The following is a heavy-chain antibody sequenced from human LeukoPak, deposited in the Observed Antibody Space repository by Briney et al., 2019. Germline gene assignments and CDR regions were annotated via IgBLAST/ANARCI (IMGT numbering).Heavy chain of an antibody. Sequence: GGSLRLSCAASGFTFSSYAMSWVRQAPGKALEWVSAISGSGVSTYYADSVKGRFTISRDNSKNTLYLQMNSLRAEDTAVYYCAKDHGYSYGYSERFFDYWGQGTLVTVSS. CDR3: AKDHGYSYGYSERFFDY. CDR1: GFTFSSYA. D-gene: IGHD5-18*01. CDR2: ISGSGVST. J-gene: IGHJ4*02. V-gene: IGHV3-23*01.